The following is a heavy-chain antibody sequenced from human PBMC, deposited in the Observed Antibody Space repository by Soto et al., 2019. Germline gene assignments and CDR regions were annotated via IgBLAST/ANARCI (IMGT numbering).Heavy chain of an antibody. D-gene: IGHD1-7*01. J-gene: IGHJ6*03. V-gene: IGHV4-31*03. Sequence: ASETLSPTCTVSGGSISSGGYYWSWIRQHPGKGLEWIGYIYYSGSTYYNPSLKSRVTISVDTSKNQFSLKLSSVTAADTAVYYCARITGSTGYYYYYMDVWGKGTTVTVSS. CDR2: IYYSGST. CDR3: ARITGSTGYYYYYMDV. CDR1: GGSISSGGYY.